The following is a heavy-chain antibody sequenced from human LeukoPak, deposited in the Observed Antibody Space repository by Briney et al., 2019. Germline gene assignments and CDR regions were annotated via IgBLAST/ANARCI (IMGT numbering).Heavy chain of an antibody. Sequence: PGGSLRLSCAASGFTFSSYEMNWVRQAPGKGLEFISYISSSGSIIYYADSVKGRFTISRDNAKNSLYLQMNSLRVEDTAVYYCAKDIVGGGDDYWGQGTLVIVSS. D-gene: IGHD2-21*02. CDR3: AKDIVGGGDDY. V-gene: IGHV3-48*03. CDR1: GFTFSSYE. CDR2: ISSSGSII. J-gene: IGHJ4*02.